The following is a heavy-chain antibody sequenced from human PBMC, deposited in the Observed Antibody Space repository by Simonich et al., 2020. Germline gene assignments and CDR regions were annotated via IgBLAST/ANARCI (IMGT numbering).Heavy chain of an antibody. J-gene: IGHJ3*02. Sequence: QVQLVDFGGGVVHPGRSLRLCCSASGVTFRSYAMHLVCQSPCKGIEWVAGIAYDGRNKHYADSVKGRFTISRYNSKNTLYLQMNSLRAEDTAVYYCAREDLTGDAFDIWGQGTMVTVSS. D-gene: IGHD7-27*01. CDR1: GVTFRSYA. V-gene: IGHV3-30*07. CDR2: IAYDGRNK. CDR3: AREDLTGDAFDI.